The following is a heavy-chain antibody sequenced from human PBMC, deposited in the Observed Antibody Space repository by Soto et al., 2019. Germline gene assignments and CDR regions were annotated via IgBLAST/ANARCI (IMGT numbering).Heavy chain of an antibody. V-gene: IGHV3-23*01. Sequence: GVFLRLSCEASGFSCINFGIPWVLQAPGKGLEWVSTITSGGDNTYYANSVKGRFTVSRDNSKNSLFLQMNSLRPEDTAVYYCAKGTDASWATFDYWGQGTLVTVSS. CDR1: GFSCINFG. CDR3: AKGTDASWATFDY. J-gene: IGHJ4*02. D-gene: IGHD6-13*01. CDR2: ITSGGDNT.